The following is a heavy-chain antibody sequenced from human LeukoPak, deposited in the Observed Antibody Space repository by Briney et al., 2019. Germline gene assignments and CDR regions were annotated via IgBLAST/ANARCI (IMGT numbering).Heavy chain of an antibody. J-gene: IGHJ4*02. CDR2: IYTSGST. CDR3: ARVKTYGSGSSLYYFDY. Sequence: SETLSLTCTVSGGAISSGSYYWSWIRQSAGKGLEWIGRIYTSGSTNYNPSLKSRVTMSVDTSKNQFSLKLSSVTAADTAVYYCARVKTYGSGSSLYYFDYWGQGTLVTVSS. D-gene: IGHD3-10*01. CDR1: GGAISSGSYY. V-gene: IGHV4-61*02.